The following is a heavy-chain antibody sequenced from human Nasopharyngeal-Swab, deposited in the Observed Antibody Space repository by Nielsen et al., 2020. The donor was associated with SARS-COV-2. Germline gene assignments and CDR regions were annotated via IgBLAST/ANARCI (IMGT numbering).Heavy chain of an antibody. Sequence: SETLSLTCAVYGGSFSGYYWSWIRQPPGKGLEWIGEINHSGGTNYNPSLKSRVTISVDTSKNQFSLKLSSVTAADTAVYYCARRGWFGEFVFDYWGQGTLVTVSS. V-gene: IGHV4-34*01. CDR3: ARRGWFGEFVFDY. J-gene: IGHJ4*02. CDR2: INHSGGT. CDR1: GGSFSGYY. D-gene: IGHD3-10*01.